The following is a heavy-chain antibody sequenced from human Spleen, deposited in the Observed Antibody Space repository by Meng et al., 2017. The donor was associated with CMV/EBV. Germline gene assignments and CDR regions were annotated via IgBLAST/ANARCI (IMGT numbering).Heavy chain of an antibody. J-gene: IGHJ4*02. CDR1: GFTFSSYW. D-gene: IGHD1-26*01. CDR2: IKQDGSDK. CDR3: TRQVGAPHS. Sequence: GESLKISFAASGFTFSSYWMSWVRQTPGKGLEWVANIKQDGSDKNYVDSVKGRFTISRDNAKNSLHLQMDSLRAEDTAVYYCTRQVGAPHSWGQGTLVTVSS. V-gene: IGHV3-7*01.